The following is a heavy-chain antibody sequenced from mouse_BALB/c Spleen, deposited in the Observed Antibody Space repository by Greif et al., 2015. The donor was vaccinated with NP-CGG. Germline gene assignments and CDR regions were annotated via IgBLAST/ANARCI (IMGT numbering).Heavy chain of an antibody. D-gene: IGHD1-1*01. CDR1: GFNIKDTY. CDR2: IDPANGNT. V-gene: IGHV14-3*02. Sequence: EVQLQQSGAELVKPGASVKLSCTASGFNIKDTYMHWVKQRPEQGLEWIGRIDPANGNTKYDPKFQGKATITADTSSNTAYLQLSSLTSEDTAVYYCARYDYYGSSYFDVWGAGTTVTVSP. CDR3: ARYDYYGSSYFDV. J-gene: IGHJ1*01.